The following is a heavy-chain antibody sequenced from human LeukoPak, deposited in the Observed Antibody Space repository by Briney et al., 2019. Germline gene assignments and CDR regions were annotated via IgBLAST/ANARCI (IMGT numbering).Heavy chain of an antibody. CDR2: IIPIFGTA. CDR3: ARAQADDFWSGWTSNFDY. Sequence: ASVKVSCKASGGTFSSYAISWVRQAPGQGLEWMGGIIPIFGTANYAQKFQGRVTITTDESTSTAYMELSSLRSEDTAVYYCARAQADDFWSGWTSNFDYWGQGTLVTVSS. D-gene: IGHD3-3*01. V-gene: IGHV1-69*05. J-gene: IGHJ4*02. CDR1: GGTFSSYA.